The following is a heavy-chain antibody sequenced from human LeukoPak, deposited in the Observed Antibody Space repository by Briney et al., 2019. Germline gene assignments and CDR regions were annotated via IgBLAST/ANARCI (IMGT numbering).Heavy chain of an antibody. CDR3: ARARSAAGTTVYYYYYMDV. V-gene: IGHV4-59*01. CDR2: IYYSGST. CDR1: GGSISSYY. J-gene: IGHJ6*03. D-gene: IGHD6-13*01. Sequence: SETLSLTCTVSGGSISSYYWSWIRQPPGKGLEWIGCIYYSGSTNFNPSLKSRVTISVDTSKNQFSLKLSSVTAADTAVYYCARARSAAGTTVYYYYYMDVWGKGTTVTVSS.